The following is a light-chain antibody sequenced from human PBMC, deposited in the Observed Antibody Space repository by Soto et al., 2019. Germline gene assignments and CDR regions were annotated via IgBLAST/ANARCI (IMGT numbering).Light chain of an antibody. CDR2: DIS. V-gene: IGKV3-20*01. CDR3: QKYDSSPPIT. J-gene: IGKJ5*01. CDR1: QSVSSSY. Sequence: EIVLTQSPGTLSLSPGERATLSCRASQSVSSSYLAWYQQKPGQAPRLIIYDISTRAAGVPDRFSGSGYGTDFTLTISGLEPEDFAVYYCQKYDSSPPITFGQGTRLEIK.